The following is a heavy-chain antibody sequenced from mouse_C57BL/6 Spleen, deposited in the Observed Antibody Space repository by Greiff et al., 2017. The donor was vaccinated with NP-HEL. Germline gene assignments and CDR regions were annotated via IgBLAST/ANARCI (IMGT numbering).Heavy chain of an antibody. CDR1: GYTFTDYE. CDR3: TRDTMIKDGFAY. V-gene: IGHV1-15*01. Sequence: LVESGAELVRPGASVTLSCKASGYTFTDYEMHWVKQTPVHGLEWIGAIDPETGGTAYNQKFKGKAILTADKSSSTAYMELRSLTSEDSAVYYCTRDTMIKDGFAYWGQGTLVTVSA. D-gene: IGHD2-4*01. J-gene: IGHJ3*01. CDR2: IDPETGGT.